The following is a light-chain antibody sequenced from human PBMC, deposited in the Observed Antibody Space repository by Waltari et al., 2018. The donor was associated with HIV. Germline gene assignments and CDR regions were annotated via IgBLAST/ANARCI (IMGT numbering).Light chain of an antibody. V-gene: IGKV3-20*01. CDR3: QQSET. CDR2: GAS. Sequence: EIVLTQSPGTLSLSPGERATLSCRASQSVSSSYLAWYQQKSGQAPRLLIYGASSRATGIPVRFSGSGSGTEFTLTIARLEPEDFAVYYCQQSETFGQGTRVEIK. CDR1: QSVSSSY. J-gene: IGKJ1*01.